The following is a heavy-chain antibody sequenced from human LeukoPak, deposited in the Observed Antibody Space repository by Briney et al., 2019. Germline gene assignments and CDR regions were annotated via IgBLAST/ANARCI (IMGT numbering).Heavy chain of an antibody. V-gene: IGHV3-20*04. CDR2: INWNGGST. D-gene: IGHD4-23*01. CDR3: ARDVGNALPDY. CDR1: GFTFDDYG. J-gene: IGHJ4*02. Sequence: GGSLRPSCAASGFTFDDYGMSWVRQAPGKGLEWVSGINWNGGSTGYADSVKGRFTISRDNAKNSLYLQMNSLRAEDTALYYCARDVGNALPDYWGQGTLVTVSS.